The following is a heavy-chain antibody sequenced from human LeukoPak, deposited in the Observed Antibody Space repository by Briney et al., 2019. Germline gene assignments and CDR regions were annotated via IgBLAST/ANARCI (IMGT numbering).Heavy chain of an antibody. CDR1: GGSISLYY. J-gene: IGHJ4*02. V-gene: IGHV4-59*01. CDR2: FYDTRSP. D-gene: IGHD3-10*01. CDR3: ARGRGSLTY. Sequence: SETLSLTCTVSGGSISLYYWSWIRQPPGKGLEWIGYFYDTRSPKYNPSPERRVTISVDMSRNQFSLNLTSVTAADTAVYYCARGRGSLTYWGQGTLATVSS.